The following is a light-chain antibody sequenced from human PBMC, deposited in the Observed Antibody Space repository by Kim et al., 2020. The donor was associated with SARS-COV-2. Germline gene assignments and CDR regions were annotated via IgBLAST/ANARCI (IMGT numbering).Light chain of an antibody. J-gene: IGKJ2*01. V-gene: IGKV1-5*03. CDR2: PAS. Sequence: FASVGDRVTSTCRASEKSETLCAWYQQKHRNAQRLLVYPASGVENWVPSRFSGSGSGTEFTLNISSLQPDDFATYYCQHYMRVPYTFGQGTKLEI. CDR1: EKSETL. CDR3: QHYMRVPYT.